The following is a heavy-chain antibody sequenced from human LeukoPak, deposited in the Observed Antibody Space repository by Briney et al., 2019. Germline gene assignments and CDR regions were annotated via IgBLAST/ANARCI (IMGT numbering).Heavy chain of an antibody. D-gene: IGHD3-9*01. CDR1: GYTFTSYY. J-gene: IGHJ3*02. CDR2: INPSGGST. CDR3: ARVGEWLGSWGAFDI. V-gene: IGHV1-46*01. Sequence: GASVKVSCKASGYTFTSYYMHWVRQVPGQGLEWMGIINPSGGSTSYAQKFQGRVTMTRDMSTSTVYMELSSLRSEDTAVYYCARVGEWLGSWGAFDIWGQGTMVTVSS.